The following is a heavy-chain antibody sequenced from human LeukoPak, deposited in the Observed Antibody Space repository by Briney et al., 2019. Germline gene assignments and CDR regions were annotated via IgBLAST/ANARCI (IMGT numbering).Heavy chain of an antibody. CDR2: INPNSGGT. CDR3: ARASSSKYYYYGMDV. D-gene: IGHD6-6*01. V-gene: IGHV1-2*02. J-gene: IGHJ6*02. Sequence: ASVTVSCKASGYTFTGYYMHWVRQAPGQGLEWMGWINPNSGGTNYAQKFQGRVTMTRDTSISTAYMELSRLRSDDTAVYYCARASSSKYYYYGMDVWGQGTTVTVSS. CDR1: GYTFTGYY.